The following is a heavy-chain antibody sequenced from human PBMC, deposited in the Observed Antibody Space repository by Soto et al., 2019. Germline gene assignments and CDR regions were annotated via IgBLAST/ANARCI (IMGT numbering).Heavy chain of an antibody. V-gene: IGHV4-34*01. D-gene: IGHD2-21*02. J-gene: IGHJ6*01. CDR2: INHSGGT. CDR1: GGSLSGHY. CDR3: ARGCQDFDLWNGDESEGAYGMGV. Sequence: PSETLSLTCAVYGGSLSGHYWTWIRQAPGKGLEWIGEINHSGGTNYNPSLKSRVTISLDTSKNQFSLILLSVTAADTAMYYCARGCQDFDLWNGDESEGAYGMGVWGQGNTVTVSS.